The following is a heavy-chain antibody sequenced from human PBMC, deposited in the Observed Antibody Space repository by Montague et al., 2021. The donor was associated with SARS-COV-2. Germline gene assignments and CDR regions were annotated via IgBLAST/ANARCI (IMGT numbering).Heavy chain of an antibody. J-gene: IGHJ6*02. CDR1: GFTFGDYA. D-gene: IGHD3-22*01. CDR3: AKDMGSRVYYYSSGFEATGGYGMDV. Sequence: SLRLSCVASGFTFGDYALHWVRQAPGKGLEWVSGISWNSGSIGYSDSVKGRFTISRDNAKNSLYLQMNSLRAEDTALYYCAKDMGSRVYYYSSGFEATGGYGMDVWGQGTTVTVSS. CDR2: ISWNSGSI. V-gene: IGHV3-9*01.